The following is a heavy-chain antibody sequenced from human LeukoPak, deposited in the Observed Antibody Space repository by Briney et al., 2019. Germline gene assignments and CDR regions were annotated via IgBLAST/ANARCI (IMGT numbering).Heavy chain of an antibody. CDR2: ISDRGGST. CDR3: AKRYSYLDY. D-gene: IGHD1-26*01. Sequence: GGSLRLSCAASGFNFSSFAMSWVRQAPGKGLEWVSSISDRGGSTYYADSVKGRFTISRDNSKNTLYLQMSSLRAEDTAVYYCAKRYSYLDYWGQGTLVIISS. V-gene: IGHV3-23*01. J-gene: IGHJ4*02. CDR1: GFNFSSFA.